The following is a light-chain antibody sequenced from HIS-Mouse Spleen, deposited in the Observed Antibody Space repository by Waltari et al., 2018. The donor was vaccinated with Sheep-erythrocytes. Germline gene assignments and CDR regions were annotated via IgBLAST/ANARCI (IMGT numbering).Light chain of an antibody. V-gene: IGLV2-11*01. J-gene: IGLJ1*01. CDR3: CSYAGSYNHV. CDR1: SSDVGGYNY. CDR2: DAS. Sequence: QSALTQPRSVSGSPGQSVTISCTGTSSDVGGYNYVSWYQQHPGKAPKLMIYDASNRPSGVPDRFSGSKSGNPASLTISGLQAEDEADYYCCSYAGSYNHVFATGTKVTVL.